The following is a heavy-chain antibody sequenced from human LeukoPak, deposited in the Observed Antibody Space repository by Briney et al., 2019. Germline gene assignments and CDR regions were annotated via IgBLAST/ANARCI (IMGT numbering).Heavy chain of an antibody. CDR2: FSGSGGNT. CDR1: GFTFSNYA. V-gene: IGHV3-23*01. Sequence: GGSLRVSCAASGFTFSNYAMNWVRQAPGKGLEWVSTFSGSGGNTYYADSVKGRFTISRDDSKNTLYLQVDSLRAEDTAVYYCARDLGIAARPVFDRWGQGTLVTVSS. D-gene: IGHD6-6*01. J-gene: IGHJ4*02. CDR3: ARDLGIAARPVFDR.